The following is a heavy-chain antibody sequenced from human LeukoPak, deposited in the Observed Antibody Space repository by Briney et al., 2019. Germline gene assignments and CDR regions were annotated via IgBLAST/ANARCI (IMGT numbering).Heavy chain of an antibody. D-gene: IGHD6-19*01. J-gene: IGHJ4*02. CDR3: AKTTTGYSSGRFPGWPVDY. CDR1: GFTFSSYA. Sequence: GSLRLSCAASGFTFSSYAMYWVRQAPGKGLEWVSGIFGSGGSTHYADSVKGRFTISRDNSKNTVYLQMDSLRAEDTAVYYCAKTTTGYSSGRFPGWPVDYWGQGTLVTVSS. CDR2: IFGSGGST. V-gene: IGHV3-23*01.